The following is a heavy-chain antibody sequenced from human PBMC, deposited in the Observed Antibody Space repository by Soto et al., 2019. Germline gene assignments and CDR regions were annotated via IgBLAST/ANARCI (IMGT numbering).Heavy chain of an antibody. J-gene: IGHJ3*02. CDR1: GFTVSSNY. CDR3: ARNYDSTAGGAFDI. CDR2: IYSGGST. Sequence: EVQLVESGGGLIQPGGSLRLSCAASGFTVSSNYMSWVRQAPGKGLEWVSVIYSGGSTYYADSVKGRFTISRDNSENTLYLQMNSLRAEDTAVYYCARNYDSTAGGAFDIWGQGTMVTVSS. D-gene: IGHD3-22*01. V-gene: IGHV3-53*01.